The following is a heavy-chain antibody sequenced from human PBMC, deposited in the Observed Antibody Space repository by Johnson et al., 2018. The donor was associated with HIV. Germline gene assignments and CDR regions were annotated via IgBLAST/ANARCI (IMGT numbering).Heavy chain of an antibody. CDR2: ISYDGSNN. Sequence: QVQLVESGGGVVQPGRSLRLSCAASGFTFSSYAMHWVRQAPGKGLEWVALISYDGSNNYSDGSVKGRFTLSRDNSKNTLYLQMNSLRAEDTAVYYCARDRSKDNWSPNDAFDIWGQGTLVTVSS. CDR1: GFTFSSYA. D-gene: IGHD1-1*01. V-gene: IGHV3-30-3*01. J-gene: IGHJ3*02. CDR3: ARDRSKDNWSPNDAFDI.